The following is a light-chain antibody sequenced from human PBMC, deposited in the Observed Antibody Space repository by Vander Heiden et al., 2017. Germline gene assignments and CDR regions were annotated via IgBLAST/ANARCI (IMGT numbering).Light chain of an antibody. J-gene: IGKJ1*01. CDR1: QNIFQSSNNKNY. V-gene: IGKV4-1*01. CDR2: WAS. CDR3: QQYFRLPQT. Sequence: DIVMTQSPDLLAVNLGERATISCKSSQNIFQSSNNKNYLAWYHQRPGQPPKLLIYWASTRDSGVPDRFSGSGSGTDFSLTITSLQAEDVAAYYCQQYFRLPQTFGPGTKVEIK.